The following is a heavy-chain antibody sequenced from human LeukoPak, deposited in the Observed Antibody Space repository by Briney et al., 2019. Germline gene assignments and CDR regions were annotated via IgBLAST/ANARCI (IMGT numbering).Heavy chain of an antibody. J-gene: IGHJ4*02. CDR2: INPNSGGT. Sequence: ASVKVSCKASGYTFTSYDINWVRQATGQGLEWMGWINPNSGGTNYAQKFQGRVTMTRDTSISTAYMELSRLRSDDTAVYYCARDFTTYYYDSSGYPLGLWGQGTLVTVSS. CDR1: GYTFTSYD. CDR3: ARDFTTYYYDSSGYPLGL. D-gene: IGHD3-22*01. V-gene: IGHV1-2*02.